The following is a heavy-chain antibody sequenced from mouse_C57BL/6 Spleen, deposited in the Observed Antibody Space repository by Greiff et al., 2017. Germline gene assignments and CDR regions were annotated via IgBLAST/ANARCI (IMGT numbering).Heavy chain of an antibody. D-gene: IGHD2-5*01. CDR1: GYTFTSYW. CDR2: INPSSGYT. J-gene: IGHJ2*01. Sequence: VQLQASGAELAKPGASVKLSCKASGYTFTSYWMHWVKHRPGQGLEWIGYINPSSGYTKYNQKFKDQATLTADKSSSTAYMQLSSLTYEDSAVYYCARPYYSNPYYFDYWGQGTTLTVSS. CDR3: ARPYYSNPYYFDY. V-gene: IGHV1-7*01.